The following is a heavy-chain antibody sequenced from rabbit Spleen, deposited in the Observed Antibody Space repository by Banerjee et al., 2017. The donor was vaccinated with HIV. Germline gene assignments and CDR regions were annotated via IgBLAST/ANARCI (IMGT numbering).Heavy chain of an antibody. V-gene: IGHV1S45*01. CDR3: ARDLVTVIGWNFNL. D-gene: IGHD5-1*01. Sequence: QEQLVESGGDLVKPGASLTLTCTASGVSFSSSSYMCWVCQAPGKGLEWIACIDTATGKAVYASWAKGRFTISKTSSTTVTLQMTSLTAADTATYCCARDLVTVIGWNFNLWGQGTLVTVS. CDR2: IDTATGKA. J-gene: IGHJ4*01. CDR1: GVSFSSSSY.